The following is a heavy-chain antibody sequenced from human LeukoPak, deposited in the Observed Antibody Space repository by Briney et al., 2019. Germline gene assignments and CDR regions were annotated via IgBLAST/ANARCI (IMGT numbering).Heavy chain of an antibody. Sequence: KPGGSLRLSCAASGFTFSSYSMNWVRQAPGKGLEWVSSISSSSSSYIYYADSVKGRFTISRDNAKNSLYLQMNSLRAEDTAVYYCAVEGTTVAGPLGLSWGQGTLVTVSS. D-gene: IGHD6-19*01. CDR2: ISSSSSSYI. V-gene: IGHV3-21*01. CDR1: GFTFSSYS. J-gene: IGHJ4*02. CDR3: AVEGTTVAGPLGLS.